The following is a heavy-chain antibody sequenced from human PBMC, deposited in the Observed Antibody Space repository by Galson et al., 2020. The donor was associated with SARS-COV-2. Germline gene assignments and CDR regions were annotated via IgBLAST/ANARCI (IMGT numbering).Heavy chain of an antibody. CDR1: GFTFTSHT. D-gene: IGHD1-26*01. V-gene: IGHV3-23*01. CDR3: AKAFSGGSYLCDN. Sequence: GESLKISCAASGFTFTSHTMTWVRQAPGRGLEWVSAITGNAETTSYADFVKGRFTISRDNSKSTLYLQMNSLNAEDTAVYYCAKAFSGGSYLCDNWGQGTLVTVSS. CDR2: ITGNAETT. J-gene: IGHJ4*02.